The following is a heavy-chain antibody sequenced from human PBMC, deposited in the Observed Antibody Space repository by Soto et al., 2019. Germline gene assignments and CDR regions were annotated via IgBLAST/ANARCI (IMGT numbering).Heavy chain of an antibody. Sequence: PSETLSLTCTVSGGSISSYYWSWIRQPPWKGLEWIGYIYYSGSTNYNPSLKSRVTISVDTSKNQFPLKLSSVTAADTAVYYCARQNYDILTGYLPWFDPWGQGTLVTVSS. V-gene: IGHV4-59*08. D-gene: IGHD3-9*01. J-gene: IGHJ5*02. CDR1: GGSISSYY. CDR3: ARQNYDILTGYLPWFDP. CDR2: IYYSGST.